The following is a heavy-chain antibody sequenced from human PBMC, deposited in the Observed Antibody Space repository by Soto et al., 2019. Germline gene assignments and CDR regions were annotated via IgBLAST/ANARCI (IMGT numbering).Heavy chain of an antibody. CDR2: IYYSGST. D-gene: IGHD3-10*01. CDR3: ARTGSDYGSGRNYYYYGMDV. CDR1: GGSISSSSYY. V-gene: IGHV4-39*01. Sequence: SETLSLTCTVSGGSISSSSYYWGWIRQPPGKGLEWIGSIYYSGSTYYNPSLKSRVTISVDTSKNQFSLKLSSVTAADTAVYYCARTGSDYGSGRNYYYYGMDVWGQGTTVTVS. J-gene: IGHJ6*02.